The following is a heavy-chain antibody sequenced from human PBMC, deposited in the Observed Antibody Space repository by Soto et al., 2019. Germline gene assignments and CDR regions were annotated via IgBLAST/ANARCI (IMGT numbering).Heavy chain of an antibody. CDR2: INPSGGST. D-gene: IGHD1-7*01. CDR3: ARETLRASRNYSTDWFDP. V-gene: IGHV1-46*01. CDR1: GYTFTSYY. Sequence: ASVKVSCKASGYTFTSYYMHWVRQAPGQGLEWMGIINPSGGSTSYAQKFQGRVTMTRDTSTSTVYMELSSLRSEDTAVYYCARETLRASRNYSTDWFDPWGQGTLVTVPQ. J-gene: IGHJ5*02.